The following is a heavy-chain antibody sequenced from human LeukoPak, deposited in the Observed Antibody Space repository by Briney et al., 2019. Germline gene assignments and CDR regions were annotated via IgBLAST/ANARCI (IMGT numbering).Heavy chain of an antibody. CDR2: ISGSSNYI. D-gene: IGHD2-2*01. CDR1: GXTFSAYS. V-gene: IGHV3-21*06. Sequence: GGSLRLSCAASGXTFSAYSINWVRQAPGKGLEWVSSISGSSNYIYYADSVKGRFTISRDNAKNSLYLQVDSLRAEDTALYYCARGGGLGYCSSTSCYVYFDYWGQGTLVTVSS. J-gene: IGHJ4*02. CDR3: ARGGGLGYCSSTSCYVYFDY.